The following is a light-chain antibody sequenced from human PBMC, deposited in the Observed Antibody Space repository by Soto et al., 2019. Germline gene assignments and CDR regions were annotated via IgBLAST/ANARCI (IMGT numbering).Light chain of an antibody. Sequence: QSVLTQPPSVSGAPGQRVTLSCTGTSSNIGAGYDVHWYQQLPGAAPKLLIYGNTNRPSGFPDRFSGSKSATSASRRLTGLQAEDEADYYGQSYDNGLGDFGVFGGGTQLTVL. CDR2: GNT. CDR1: SSNIGAGYD. V-gene: IGLV1-40*01. CDR3: QSYDNGLGDFGV. J-gene: IGLJ3*02.